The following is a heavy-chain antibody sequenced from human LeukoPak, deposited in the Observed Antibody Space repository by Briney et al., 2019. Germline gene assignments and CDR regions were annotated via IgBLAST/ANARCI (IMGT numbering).Heavy chain of an antibody. V-gene: IGHV1-8*01. Sequence: ASVKVSCKASGYTFTSYDVNWVRQATGQGLEWMGWMNPNSGNTGYAQKFQGRVTMTRNTSISTAYMELSSLRSEDTAVYYCARGLWLVAYNSFDPWGQGTLVTVSS. J-gene: IGHJ5*02. CDR3: ARGLWLVAYNSFDP. CDR1: GYTFTSYD. D-gene: IGHD5-12*01. CDR2: MNPNSGNT.